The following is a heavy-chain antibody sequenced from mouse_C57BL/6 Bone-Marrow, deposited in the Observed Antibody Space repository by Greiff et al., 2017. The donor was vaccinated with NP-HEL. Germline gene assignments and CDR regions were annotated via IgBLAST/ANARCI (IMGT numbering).Heavy chain of an antibody. D-gene: IGHD2-4*01. J-gene: IGHJ3*01. CDR3: ARHDDYDGAWFAY. Sequence: VQLQQSVAELVRPGASVKLSCTASGFNIKNTYMHWVKQRPEQGLEWIGRIDPANGNTKYAPKFQGKATITADTSSNTAYLQLISRTSEDTAIYYCARHDDYDGAWFAYWGQGTLVTVSA. CDR2: IDPANGNT. V-gene: IGHV14-3*01. CDR1: GFNIKNTY.